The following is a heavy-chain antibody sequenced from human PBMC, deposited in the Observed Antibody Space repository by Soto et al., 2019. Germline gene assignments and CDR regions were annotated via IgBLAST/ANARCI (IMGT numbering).Heavy chain of an antibody. CDR3: AKDLYGDYDFDC. CDR1: GFTFSSYA. Sequence: EVQLLESGGGLVQPGGSLRLSCAASGFTFSSYAMSWVRQAPGKGLEWVSTINSSGGSTYYADSVKGRFTISRDNSKNTLYLQMNSLRAEDTAVYYCAKDLYGDYDFDCRGQGTLVTVSS. V-gene: IGHV3-23*01. D-gene: IGHD4-17*01. J-gene: IGHJ4*02. CDR2: INSSGGST.